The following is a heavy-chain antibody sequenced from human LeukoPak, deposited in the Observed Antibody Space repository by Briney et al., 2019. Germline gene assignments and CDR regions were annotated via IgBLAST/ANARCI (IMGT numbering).Heavy chain of an antibody. J-gene: IGHJ6*03. V-gene: IGHV3-20*04. CDR2: INWNGGST. CDR1: GFTFDDYG. CDR3: ASYYYYYMDV. Sequence: PGGSLRLSCAASGFTFDDYGMSWVRQAPGKGLEWVSGINWNGGSTGYADSVKGRFTISRDNAKNSLYLQMSSLRADDTAVYYCASYYYYYMDVWGKGTTVTVSS.